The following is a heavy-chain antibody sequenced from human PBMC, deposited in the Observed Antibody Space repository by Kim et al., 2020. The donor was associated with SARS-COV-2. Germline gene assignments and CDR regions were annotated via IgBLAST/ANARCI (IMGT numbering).Heavy chain of an antibody. J-gene: IGHJ4*02. V-gene: IGHV3-7*05. D-gene: IGHD3-10*02. CDR2: INQDGSSK. CDR3: ARLSGESTIYDY. CDR1: GFTLSRHW. Sequence: GGSLRLSCEAPGFTLSRHWMSWVRQAPGKGLDWVASINQDGSSKPYVDSVRGRFTISRDNTKNSLYLQMDTLRAEDTAVYYCARLSGESTIYDYWGQG.